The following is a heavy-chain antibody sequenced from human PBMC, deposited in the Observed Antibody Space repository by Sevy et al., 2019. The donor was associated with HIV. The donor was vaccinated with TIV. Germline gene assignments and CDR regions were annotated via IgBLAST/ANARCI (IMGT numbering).Heavy chain of an antibody. CDR1: GFTFNKYG. CDR2: IWYEGSNK. D-gene: IGHD3-22*01. V-gene: IGHV3-33*01. J-gene: IGHJ4*02. CDR3: VRGADYYDSSGANCDY. Sequence: GGSLRLSCAASGFTFNKYGMHWVRQAPGKGLEWVALIWYEGSNKYYAESVKGRFTISRDNSKNKLYLQMYSLRAEDTAVYYCVRGADYYDSSGANCDYWGQGTLVTVSS.